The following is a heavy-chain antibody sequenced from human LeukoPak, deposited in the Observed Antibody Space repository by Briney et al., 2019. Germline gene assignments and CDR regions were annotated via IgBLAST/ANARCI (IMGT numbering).Heavy chain of an antibody. Sequence: GSLRLSCAASGFTFSSYSMNWVRQAPGKGLEGVSSISSSSSNIYYADSVKGRFTISRDNAKNSLFLQMNSLRAEDTAVYYCARDRDNGMDVWGQGTTVTVSS. CDR3: ARDRDNGMDV. CDR1: GFTFSSYS. J-gene: IGHJ6*02. V-gene: IGHV3-21*01. CDR2: ISSSSSNI.